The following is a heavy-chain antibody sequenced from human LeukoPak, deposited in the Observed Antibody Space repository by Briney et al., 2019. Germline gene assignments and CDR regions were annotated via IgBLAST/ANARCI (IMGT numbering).Heavy chain of an antibody. Sequence: GESLKISCKGSGYSFTSYWIGWVRQMPGKGLEWMGIIYPGDPDTRYSPSFQGQVTISADKSISTAYLQWSSLKASDTAMYYCARLPYYYDSSGYYTNFDYWGQGTLVTVSS. CDR2: IYPGDPDT. CDR1: GYSFTSYW. D-gene: IGHD3-22*01. CDR3: ARLPYYYDSSGYYTNFDY. J-gene: IGHJ4*02. V-gene: IGHV5-51*01.